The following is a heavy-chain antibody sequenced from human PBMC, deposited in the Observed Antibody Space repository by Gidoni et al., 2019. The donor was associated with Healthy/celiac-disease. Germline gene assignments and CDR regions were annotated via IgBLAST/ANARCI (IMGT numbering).Heavy chain of an antibody. CDR2: ISYDGSNK. CDR3: ARERGWGGGVAY. Sequence: QVQLVESGGGVVQPGRSLRLSCAASGFTFSRYAMHWVRQAPGKGLEWVAVISYDGSNKYYADSVKGRFTISRDNSKNTLYLQMNSLRAEDTAVYYCARERGWGGGVAYWGQGTLVTVSS. CDR1: GFTFSRYA. D-gene: IGHD3-10*01. J-gene: IGHJ4*02. V-gene: IGHV3-30-3*01.